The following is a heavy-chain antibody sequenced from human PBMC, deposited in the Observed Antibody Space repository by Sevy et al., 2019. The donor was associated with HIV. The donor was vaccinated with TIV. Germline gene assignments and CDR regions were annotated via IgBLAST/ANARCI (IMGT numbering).Heavy chain of an antibody. CDR1: GGSSSSYY. J-gene: IGHJ5*02. V-gene: IGHV4-59*01. D-gene: IGHD3-22*01. Sequence: SETLSLTCTVSGGSSSSYYWSWIRQPPGKGLEWIGYIYYSGSTNYNPSLKSRVTISVDTSKNQFSLKLSSVTAADTAVYYCARARNYYDSSGYYLFWFDPWGQGTLVTVSS. CDR3: ARARNYYDSSGYYLFWFDP. CDR2: IYYSGST.